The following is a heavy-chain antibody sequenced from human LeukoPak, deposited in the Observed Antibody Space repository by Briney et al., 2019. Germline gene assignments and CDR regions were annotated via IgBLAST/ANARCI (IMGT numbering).Heavy chain of an antibody. V-gene: IGHV4-4*07. J-gene: IGHJ4*02. CDR1: GGSISSYY. CDR3: AGVIAAAGTLSPFDY. Sequence: SETLSLTCTVSGGSISSYYWSWIRQPAGKGLEWIGRIYTSGSTNYNPSLKSRVTMSVDTSKNQFSLKLSSVTAADTAVYYCAGVIAAAGTLSPFDYWGQGTLVTVSS. D-gene: IGHD6-13*01. CDR2: IYTSGST.